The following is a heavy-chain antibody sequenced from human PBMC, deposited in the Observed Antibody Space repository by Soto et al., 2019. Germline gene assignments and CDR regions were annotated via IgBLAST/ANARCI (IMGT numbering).Heavy chain of an antibody. CDR1: GYTFTKYG. CDR3: AREMAGLGGESDY. V-gene: IGHV1-18*01. CDR2: ISGSSGNA. Sequence: QVQLVQSGAEVKNPGASVKVSCKTSGYTFTKYGVGWVRQAPGQGLEWMGWISGSSGNANYAEKVQGRITLTTDTSKSTAYIELRSLRSDDTAVYYWAREMAGLGGESDYWGQGTLVTVSS. D-gene: IGHD3-16*01. J-gene: IGHJ4*02.